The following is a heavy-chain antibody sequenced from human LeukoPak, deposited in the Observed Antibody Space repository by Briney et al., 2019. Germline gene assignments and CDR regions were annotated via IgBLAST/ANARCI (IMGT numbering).Heavy chain of an antibody. CDR1: GFTFSSYA. J-gene: IGHJ4*02. V-gene: IGHV3-23*01. D-gene: IGHD6-19*01. Sequence: GGSLRLSCAASGFTFSSYAMRWVRQAPGKGLEWVSSISGSGGSTYYADSVKGRFTISRDNSKTTLFLQMNSLRAEDTAVYYCAKARYSMGWSSTYWGQGTLVTVSS. CDR2: ISGSGGST. CDR3: AKARYSMGWSSTY.